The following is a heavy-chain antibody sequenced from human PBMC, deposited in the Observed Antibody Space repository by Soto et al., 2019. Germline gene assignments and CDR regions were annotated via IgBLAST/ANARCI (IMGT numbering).Heavy chain of an antibody. D-gene: IGHD6-19*01. V-gene: IGHV1-3*01. J-gene: IGHJ6*02. Sequence: KGLEWMAWINAGNGNTKYSQNFQGRVTITRDTSASTAYMELSSLRSDDTAVYYCARDRSEWLQGAYGMDVWGQGTTVTVSS. CDR2: INAGNGNT. CDR3: ARDRSEWLQGAYGMDV.